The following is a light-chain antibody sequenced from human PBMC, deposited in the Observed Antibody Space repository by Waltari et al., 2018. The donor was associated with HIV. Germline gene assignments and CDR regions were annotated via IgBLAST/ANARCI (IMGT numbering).Light chain of an antibody. J-gene: IGLJ3*02. CDR1: SPNTRTGDD. Sequence: SVLTHPPSASGAPGQRVTIPRTGSSPNTRTGDDVLLYQQFPATAPKLLIYDNSNRPSGVPDRFSGSKSGTSASLAITGLQAEDEADYYCQSYDISLRVGVFGGGTKLTVL. CDR3: QSYDISLRVGV. V-gene: IGLV1-40*01. CDR2: DNS.